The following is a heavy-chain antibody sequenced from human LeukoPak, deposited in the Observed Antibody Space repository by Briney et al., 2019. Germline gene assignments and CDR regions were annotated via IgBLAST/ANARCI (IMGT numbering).Heavy chain of an antibody. V-gene: IGHV3-11*04. CDR2: ISPSGSSI. CDR3: ARDRNDFWSGYHFDY. CDR1: GLTFSDYY. J-gene: IGHJ4*02. Sequence: PGGSLRLSCAVSGLTFSDYYMSWTRQAPGKGPELVSYISPSGSSIFYVDSVKGRFTISRDNSKNTLYLQMNSLRAEDTAVYYCARDRNDFWSGYHFDYWGQGTLVTVSS. D-gene: IGHD3-3*01.